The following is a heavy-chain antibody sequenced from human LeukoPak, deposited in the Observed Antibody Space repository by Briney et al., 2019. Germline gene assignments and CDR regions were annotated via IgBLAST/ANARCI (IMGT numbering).Heavy chain of an antibody. Sequence: PSEPLSLTCTVSGGSIISSGYYWGWIRQPPGRGLEWIGSLYHSGSTYYNPSLKSRVTISVDTSKNQFSLRLTSVTAADTAVYYCARSGTGLLRYYFDYWGQGTLITVSS. CDR2: LYHSGST. V-gene: IGHV4-39*07. J-gene: IGHJ4*02. CDR1: GGSIISSGYY. D-gene: IGHD3-22*01. CDR3: ARSGTGLLRYYFDY.